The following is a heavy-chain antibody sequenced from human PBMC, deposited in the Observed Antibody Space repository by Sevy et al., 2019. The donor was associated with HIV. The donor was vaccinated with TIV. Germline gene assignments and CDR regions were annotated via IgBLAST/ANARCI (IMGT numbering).Heavy chain of an antibody. CDR3: AKMEGQLVSEYYFDY. J-gene: IGHJ4*02. Sequence: GGSLRLSCVASGFTFSDYAMSWVRQAPGKGLEWVSSIFGGGHGANYADSVKGRFIISKDNSRNTLSLQLNSLRAEDAAVYYCAKMEGQLVSEYYFDYWGQGILVTVSS. D-gene: IGHD6-13*01. V-gene: IGHV3-23*01. CDR1: GFTFSDYA. CDR2: IFGGGHGA.